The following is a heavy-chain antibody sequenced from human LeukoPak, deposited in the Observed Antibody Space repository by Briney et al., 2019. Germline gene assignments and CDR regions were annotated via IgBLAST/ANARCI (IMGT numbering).Heavy chain of an antibody. CDR1: GFTFSSYA. D-gene: IGHD4-17*01. CDR3: AKVVYPECGDFLPTFDY. CDR2: ISGSGGST. V-gene: IGHV3-23*01. Sequence: GGSLRLSCAASGFTFSSYAVSWVRQAPGKGLEWVSAISGSGGSTYYADSVKGRFTISRDNSKNTLYLQMNSLRAEDTAVYYCAKVVYPECGDFLPTFDYWGQGTLVTVSS. J-gene: IGHJ4*02.